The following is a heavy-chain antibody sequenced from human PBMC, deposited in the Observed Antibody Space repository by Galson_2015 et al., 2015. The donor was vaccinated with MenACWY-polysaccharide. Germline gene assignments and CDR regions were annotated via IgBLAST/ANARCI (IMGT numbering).Heavy chain of an antibody. Sequence: SVKVSCKASGYTFTGNFIHWVRQAPGQGLEWMGWINPNSGATSYAQKFQGRVTMTRDTSINTAYMELNRLRSDDTAMYYCTRAPSYQPAGGNWFVPWGQGTPVTVSS. CDR3: TRAPSYQPAGGNWFVP. V-gene: IGHV1-2*02. D-gene: IGHD2-2*01. CDR1: GYTFTGNF. CDR2: INPNSGAT. J-gene: IGHJ5*02.